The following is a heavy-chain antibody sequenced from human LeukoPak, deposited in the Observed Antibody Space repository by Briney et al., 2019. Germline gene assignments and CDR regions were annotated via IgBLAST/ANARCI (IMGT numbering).Heavy chain of an antibody. CDR2: ISAYNGNT. Sequence: ASVTVSCKASGYTFTSYGISWVRQAPGQGLEWMGWISAYNGNTNYAQKLQGRVTMTTDTSTSTAYMELRSLRSDDTAVYYCARSPAWLSINYNWFDPWGQGTLVTVSS. D-gene: IGHD3-9*01. CDR1: GYTFTSYG. J-gene: IGHJ5*02. CDR3: ARSPAWLSINYNWFDP. V-gene: IGHV1-18*01.